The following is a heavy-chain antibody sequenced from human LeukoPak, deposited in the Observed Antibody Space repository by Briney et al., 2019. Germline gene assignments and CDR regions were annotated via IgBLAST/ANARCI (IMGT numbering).Heavy chain of an antibody. CDR3: ARHGGAAAPTFDY. J-gene: IGHJ4*02. CDR2: IYYSGSI. V-gene: IGHV4-59*08. D-gene: IGHD6-13*01. CDR1: GGSITSYY. Sequence: PSETLSLTCTVSGGSITSYYWSWIRQPPGKGLEWIGYIYYSGSIDYNPSLKRRVTISVDTSKNQFSLKLSSVTAADTAVYYCARHGGAAAPTFDYWGQGTLVTVSS.